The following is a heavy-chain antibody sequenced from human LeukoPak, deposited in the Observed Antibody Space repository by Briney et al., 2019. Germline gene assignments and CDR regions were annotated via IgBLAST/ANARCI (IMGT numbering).Heavy chain of an antibody. D-gene: IGHD4-17*01. V-gene: IGHV4-39*01. CDR2: IYYSGST. J-gene: IGHJ4*02. CDR3: ARRGMTAVTTRSFDY. Sequence: SETLSFTCTVSGDSISSNTYYWDWIRQPPGKGLEWIGTIYYSGSTYYNPSLKSRVTISVDTSNNQFSLNLSSVTAADTAVYYCARRGMTAVTTRSFDYWGQGTLVTVSS. CDR1: GDSISSNTYY.